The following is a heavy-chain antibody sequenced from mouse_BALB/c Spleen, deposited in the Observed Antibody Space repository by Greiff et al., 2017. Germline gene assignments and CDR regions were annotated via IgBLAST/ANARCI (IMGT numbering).Heavy chain of an antibody. CDR2: IRNKANGYTT. D-gene: IGHD2-4*01. CDR1: GFTFTDYY. CDR3: ARAIYYDYFAY. Sequence: EVKLMESGGGLVQPGGSLRLSCATSGFTFTDYYLSWVRQPPGKAIEWLGFIRNKANGYTTEYSASVKGRFTISRDNSQSILYLQMNTLRAEDSATYYCARAIYYDYFAYWGEGTLVTVSA. J-gene: IGHJ3*01. V-gene: IGHV7-3*02.